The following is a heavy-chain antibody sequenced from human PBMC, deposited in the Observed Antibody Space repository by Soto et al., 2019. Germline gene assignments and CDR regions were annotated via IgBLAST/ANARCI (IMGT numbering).Heavy chain of an antibody. D-gene: IGHD4-17*01. CDR2: INADNGNT. CDR3: SSENDANTATSHDY. Sequence: QVQLVQSGAEVKKPGASVKVSCKASGYTFSGSVMHWVRQAPGQGLEWMGWINADNGNTKYSQKLQGRVTMTWDTSDSTAYMELRSLRSEDTAIYDCSSENDANTATSHDYWGQGALVPVAS. J-gene: IGHJ4*02. V-gene: IGHV1-3*01. CDR1: GYTFSGSV.